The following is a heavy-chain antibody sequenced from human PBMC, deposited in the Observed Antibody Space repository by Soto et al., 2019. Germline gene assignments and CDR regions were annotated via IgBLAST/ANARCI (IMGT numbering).Heavy chain of an antibody. V-gene: IGHV4-31*03. CDR1: GGSISSGGYC. CDR2: IYYSGST. J-gene: IGHJ5*02. D-gene: IGHD1-1*01. Sequence: SETLSLTCTVSGGSISSGGYCWSWIRKHPGKGLEWIGYIYYSGSTYYNPSLKSRVTISVDMSKKQFSLTLRSVTAADTAIYYCVRDGTKNLRDRFDPWGRGILLTVSS. CDR3: VRDGTKNLRDRFDP.